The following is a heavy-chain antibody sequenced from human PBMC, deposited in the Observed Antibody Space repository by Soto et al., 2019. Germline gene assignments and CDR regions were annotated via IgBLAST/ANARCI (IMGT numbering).Heavy chain of an antibody. J-gene: IGHJ4*02. D-gene: IGHD1-1*01. Sequence: QVHLVQSGAEVKKAGASVKVSCTGSGYIFTTYGITWVRQAPGQGLEWMGWISAHNGNTNYAQKLQGRVTVTRDTSTSPAYMELRTLRSDDTAVYYCARGRYGDYWGQGALVTVSA. V-gene: IGHV1-18*01. CDR1: GYIFTTYG. CDR2: ISAHNGNT. CDR3: ARGRYGDY.